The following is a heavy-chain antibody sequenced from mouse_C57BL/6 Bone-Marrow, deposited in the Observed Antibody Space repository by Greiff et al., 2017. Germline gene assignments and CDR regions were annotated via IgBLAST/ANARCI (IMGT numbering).Heavy chain of an antibody. Sequence: QVQLQQPGAELVKPGASVKVSCKASGYTFTSYWMPWVKQRPGQGLEWIGRIHPFDSDTNYTQKFKGKATLTADKSSSTAYMQLSSLTSEDAAVYYCAIKHGAMDYWGQGTSVTVSS. J-gene: IGHJ4*01. CDR1: GYTFTSYW. V-gene: IGHV1-74*01. CDR3: AIKHGAMDY. CDR2: IHPFDSDT.